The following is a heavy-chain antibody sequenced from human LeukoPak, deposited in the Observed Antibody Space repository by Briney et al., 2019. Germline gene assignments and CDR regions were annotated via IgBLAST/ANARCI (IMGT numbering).Heavy chain of an antibody. J-gene: IGHJ4*02. D-gene: IGHD3-10*01. V-gene: IGHV4-4*07. CDR3: ARLRYYYGSGSSPYYFDY. CDR2: IYTSGST. CDR1: GNSFGDYY. Sequence: SETLSLTCTVSGNSFGDYYWSWIRQPAGKGLEWIGRIYTSGSTTYNPSLKSRVTMSVDTSKNQFSLKLSSVTAADTAVYYCARLRYYYGSGSSPYYFDYWGQGTLVTVSS.